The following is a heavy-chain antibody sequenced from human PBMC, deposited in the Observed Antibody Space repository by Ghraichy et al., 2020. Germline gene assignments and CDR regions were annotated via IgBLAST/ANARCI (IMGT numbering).Heavy chain of an antibody. CDR1: GFTVSSNY. Sequence: SCAASGFTVSSNYMSWVRQAPGKGLEWVSVIYSGGSTYYADSVKGRFTISRDNSKNTLYLQMNSLRAEDTAVYYCAREGSSPVLPGMDVWGQGTTVTVSS. CDR2: IYSGGST. D-gene: IGHD1-26*01. CDR3: AREGSSPVLPGMDV. V-gene: IGHV3-66*01. J-gene: IGHJ6*02.